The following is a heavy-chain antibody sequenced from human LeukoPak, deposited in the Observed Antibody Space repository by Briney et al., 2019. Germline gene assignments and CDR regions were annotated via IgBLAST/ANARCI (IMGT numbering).Heavy chain of an antibody. CDR2: IRSNTYGGTA. J-gene: IGHJ4*02. V-gene: IGHV3-49*03. Sequence: GGSLRLSCTASGFTFGDYAMSWFRQAPGKGLEWVGFIRSNTYGGTAEYAASVKGRFTISRDDSKSTAYLQMNSLKTEDTAVYYCTKGDYHAYWGQGTLATVSS. CDR3: TKGDYHAY. CDR1: GFTFGDYA.